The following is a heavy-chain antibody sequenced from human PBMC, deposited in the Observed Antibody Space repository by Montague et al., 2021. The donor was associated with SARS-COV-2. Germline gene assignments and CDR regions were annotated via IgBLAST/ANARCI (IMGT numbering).Heavy chain of an antibody. CDR1: GFTFSSYG. D-gene: IGHD5-18*01. CDR3: ARGGGYSYGSLDY. V-gene: IGHV4-34*01. Sequence: LRLSCAASGFTFSSYGMHWVRQPPGKGLEWIGEINHSGSTNYNPSLKSRVTISVDTSKNQFSLKLSSVTAADTAVYYCARGGGYSYGSLDYWGQGTLVTVSS. J-gene: IGHJ4*02. CDR2: INHSGST.